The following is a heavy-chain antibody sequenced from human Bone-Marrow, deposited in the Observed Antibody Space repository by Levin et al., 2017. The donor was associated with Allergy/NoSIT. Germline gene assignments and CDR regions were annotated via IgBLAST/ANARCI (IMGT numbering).Heavy chain of an antibody. Sequence: SGPTLVKPTETLTLTCTVSGFSLSNARMGVSWIRQPPGKALEWLAHIFSNDEKSYSTSLKSRLTISKDTSKSQVVLTMTNMDPVDTATYYCARIRRRGGYPNDAFDIWGQGTMVTVSS. J-gene: IGHJ3*02. CDR3: ARIRRRGGYPNDAFDI. CDR2: IFSNDEK. V-gene: IGHV2-26*01. D-gene: IGHD2-15*01. CDR1: GFSLSNARMG.